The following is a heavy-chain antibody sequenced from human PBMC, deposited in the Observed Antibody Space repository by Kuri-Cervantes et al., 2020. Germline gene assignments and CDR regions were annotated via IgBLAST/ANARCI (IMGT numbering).Heavy chain of an antibody. V-gene: IGHV3-30-3*01. J-gene: IGHJ4*02. CDR2: ISYDGSNK. CDR1: GFTFSSYA. Sequence: GGSLRLSCAASGFTFSSYAMHWVRQAPGKGLEWVAVISYDGSNKFYSDSVKGRFTISRDNAKNSLYLQMTSLRPEDTALYYCAKAVWELPYFDLWGQGTLVTVSS. D-gene: IGHD1-26*01. CDR3: AKAVWELPYFDL.